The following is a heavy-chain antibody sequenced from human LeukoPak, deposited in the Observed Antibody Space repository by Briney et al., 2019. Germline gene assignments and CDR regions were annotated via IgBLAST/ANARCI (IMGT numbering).Heavy chain of an antibody. CDR1: GFSFRNYD. CDR2: VGTGGDT. J-gene: IGHJ3*02. V-gene: IGHV3-13*01. D-gene: IGHD6-13*01. CDR3: ARRSAAAGIDAFDI. Sequence: PGRSLRLSCSASGFSFRNYDMHWVRQPTGKGLEWVSAVGTGGDTYYAGSVKGRFTVVRENAKNTLYLQMNSLRAGDTAMYYCARRSAAAGIDAFDIWGQGTMVTVSS.